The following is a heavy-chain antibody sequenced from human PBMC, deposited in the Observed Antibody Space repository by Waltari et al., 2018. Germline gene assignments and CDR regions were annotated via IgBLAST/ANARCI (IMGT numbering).Heavy chain of an antibody. V-gene: IGHV3-48*03. CDR1: GSTFGSDQ. J-gene: IGHJ5*02. CDR2: IRSSGDHR. D-gene: IGHD4-17*01. Sequence: EVQLVESGGGLVEPGGSLRLSCAASGSTFGSDQMIWVRQAPGQGVEWVSYIRSSGDHRPYADCVKGLFLISRDNAQNALYLQMNRLRAEDTGVYDCARDAPPNGGDWFDPWGQGTLVTVSS. CDR3: ARDAPPNGGDWFDP.